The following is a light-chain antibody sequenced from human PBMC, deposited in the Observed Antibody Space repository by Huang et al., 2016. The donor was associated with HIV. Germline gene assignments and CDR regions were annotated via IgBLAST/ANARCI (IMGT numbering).Light chain of an antibody. Sequence: DIQMTQSPSSLSASVGDRVTITCRASQGIDNYLAWYQQKAGKVPKLLIYPASALQSGAPFRFTGSGSGTNFTLTISNLQAEDVATYYCQKYNSAPITFGQGTRLEIK. J-gene: IGKJ5*01. V-gene: IGKV1-27*01. CDR2: PAS. CDR1: QGIDNY. CDR3: QKYNSAPIT.